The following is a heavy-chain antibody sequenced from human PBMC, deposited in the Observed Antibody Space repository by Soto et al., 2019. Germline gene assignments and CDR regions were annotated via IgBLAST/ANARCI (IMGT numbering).Heavy chain of an antibody. Sequence: GESLKISCKGSGYSFTSYWIGWVRQMPGKGLEWMGIIYPGDSDTRYSPSFQGQVTISADKSISTAYLQWSSLKASDTAMYYCARQEKYYYDSSGYFGTYWIDPWGQGTLVTVSS. J-gene: IGHJ5*02. V-gene: IGHV5-51*01. CDR3: ARQEKYYYDSSGYFGTYWIDP. CDR1: GYSFTSYW. D-gene: IGHD3-22*01. CDR2: IYPGDSDT.